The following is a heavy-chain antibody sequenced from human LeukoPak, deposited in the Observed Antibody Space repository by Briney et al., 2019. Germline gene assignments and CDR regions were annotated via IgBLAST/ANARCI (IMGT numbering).Heavy chain of an antibody. CDR3: ARDLRYFDWSYAFDI. CDR1: GFTVSSNY. J-gene: IGHJ3*02. D-gene: IGHD3-9*01. CDR2: IYSGGST. Sequence: PGGSLRLSCAASGFTVSSNYMSWVRQAPGKGLEWVSVIYSGGSTYYADSEKGRFTISRDNSKNTLYLQMNSLRAEDTAVYYCARDLRYFDWSYAFDIWGQGTMVTVSS. V-gene: IGHV3-53*01.